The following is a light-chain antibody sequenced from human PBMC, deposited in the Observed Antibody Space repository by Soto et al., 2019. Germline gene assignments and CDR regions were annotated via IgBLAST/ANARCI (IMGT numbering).Light chain of an antibody. V-gene: IGLV2-14*01. Sequence: QSALTQPASVSGSPGQSITISCTGTSSDVGGYNYVSWYQQHPGKAPKLMIFEVINRPSGVSNRFSGSKSSSTASLTISGLQAEDEADYYCSSYRGGSALGVFGTGTKLTVL. J-gene: IGLJ1*01. CDR3: SSYRGGSALGV. CDR1: SSDVGGYNY. CDR2: EVI.